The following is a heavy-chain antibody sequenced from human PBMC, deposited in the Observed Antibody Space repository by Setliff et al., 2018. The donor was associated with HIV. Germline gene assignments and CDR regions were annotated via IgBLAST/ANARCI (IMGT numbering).Heavy chain of an antibody. J-gene: IGHJ4*02. CDR3: ARHKSQPYYFDY. CDR2: IFYSGST. Sequence: SETLSLTCTVSGGSISSSSYYWGWIRQPPGKGLEWIGTIFYSGSTHYNPSFEGRVTISVDTSKNQFSLKLNSVTAADTAVYYCARHKSQPYYFDYWGQGTLVTVSS. V-gene: IGHV4-39*01. CDR1: GGSISSSSYY.